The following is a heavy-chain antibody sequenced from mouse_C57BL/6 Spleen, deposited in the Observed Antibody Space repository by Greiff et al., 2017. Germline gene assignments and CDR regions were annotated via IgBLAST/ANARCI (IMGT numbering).Heavy chain of an antibody. CDR2: FSYDGSN. CDR3: ARVSTVVARDWYFDG. J-gene: IGHJ1*03. V-gene: IGHV3-6*01. CDR1: GYSFTSGYF. Sequence: EVQLVESGPGLVKPSPSLSLTCSVTGYSFTSGYFWNWIRQFPGNKLEWMGYFSYDGSNNYNPSLKNQISITRDTSKNPFFLKLKSVTTEDTATYDCARVSTVVARDWYFDGWGTGTTVTVSS. D-gene: IGHD1-1*01.